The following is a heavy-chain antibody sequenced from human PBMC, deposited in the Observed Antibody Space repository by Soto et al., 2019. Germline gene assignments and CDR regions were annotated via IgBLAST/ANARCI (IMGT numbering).Heavy chain of an antibody. CDR3: ARDSALRYFDWLSVDY. D-gene: IGHD3-9*01. V-gene: IGHV4-38-2*02. J-gene: IGHJ4*02. Sequence: SETLSVTCAVSGYSISSGYYWGWIRLPPGKGLEWIGSIYHSGSTYYNPSLKSRVTISVDTSKNQFSLKLSSVTAADTAVYYCARDSALRYFDWLSVDYWGQGTLVTVS. CDR1: GYSISSGYY. CDR2: IYHSGST.